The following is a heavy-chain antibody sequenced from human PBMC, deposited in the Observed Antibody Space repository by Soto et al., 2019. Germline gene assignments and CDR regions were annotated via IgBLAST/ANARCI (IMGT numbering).Heavy chain of an antibody. Sequence: ASVKVSCKASGGTFSSYAISWVRQAPGQGLEWMGGIIPIFGTANYAQKFQGRVTITADESTSTAYMELSSLRSEDTAVYYCASQVRYSGSYYIDYWGQGTLVTVSS. V-gene: IGHV1-69*13. CDR2: IIPIFGTA. CDR3: ASQVRYSGSYYIDY. CDR1: GGTFSSYA. D-gene: IGHD1-26*01. J-gene: IGHJ4*02.